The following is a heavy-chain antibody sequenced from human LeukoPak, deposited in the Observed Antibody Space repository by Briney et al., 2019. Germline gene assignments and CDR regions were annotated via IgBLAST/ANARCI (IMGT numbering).Heavy chain of an antibody. CDR1: GGSFSGYY. V-gene: IGHV4-34*01. Sequence: SETLSLTCAVYGGSFSGYYWSWIRQPPGMGREWIGEINHSGSTNYNPSLKSRVTISVDTSKNQFSLKLSSVTAADTAVYYCARLRSFRSVRYYYDSSGHPFDYWGQGTLVTVSS. CDR3: ARLRSFRSVRYYYDSSGHPFDY. CDR2: INHSGST. D-gene: IGHD3-22*01. J-gene: IGHJ4*02.